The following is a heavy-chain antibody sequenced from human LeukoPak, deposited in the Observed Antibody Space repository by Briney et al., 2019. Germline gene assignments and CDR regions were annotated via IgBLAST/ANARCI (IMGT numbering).Heavy chain of an antibody. CDR2: IGIGGDT. CDR1: GFTFRSYD. V-gene: IGHV3-13*01. CDR3: ARDGIPVAGIDEIDF. D-gene: IGHD6-19*01. J-gene: IGHJ4*02. Sequence: GGSLRLACAASGFTFRSYDMRWVRQVTGKGLEWVSAIGIGGDTHYLDSVKGRFTISRENAKNSLYLQMDSLRAGDTVVYYCARDGIPVAGIDEIDFWGQGTLVTVAS.